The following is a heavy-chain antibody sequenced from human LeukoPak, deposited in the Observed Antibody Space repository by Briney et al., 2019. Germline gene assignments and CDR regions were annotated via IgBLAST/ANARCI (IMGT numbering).Heavy chain of an antibody. CDR3: ARVLSGGDIVVVVAAIDY. CDR1: GYTFTSYG. V-gene: IGHV1-18*01. D-gene: IGHD2-15*01. CDR2: ISAYNGNT. Sequence: ASVKVSCKASGYTFTSYGISWVRQAPGQGLEWMGWISAYNGNTNYAQKLQGRVTMTTDTFTSTAYMGLRSLRSDDTAVYYCARVLSGGDIVVVVAAIDYWGQGTLVTVSS. J-gene: IGHJ4*02.